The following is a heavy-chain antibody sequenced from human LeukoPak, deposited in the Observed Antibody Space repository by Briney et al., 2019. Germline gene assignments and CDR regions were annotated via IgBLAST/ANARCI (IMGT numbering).Heavy chain of an antibody. CDR2: IYHSGST. D-gene: IGHD3-22*01. CDR1: GGSISSATTYY. J-gene: IGHJ4*02. Sequence: PSETLSLTCDVSGGSISSATTYYWGWIRQPPGKGLEWLGSIYHSGSTYYSPSLKSRLTMSVDTSKNQFSLKLSSLTAADTAVYYCARLRSNYYQSTGYFDNWGQGTLVTVSS. V-gene: IGHV4-39*01. CDR3: ARLRSNYYQSTGYFDN.